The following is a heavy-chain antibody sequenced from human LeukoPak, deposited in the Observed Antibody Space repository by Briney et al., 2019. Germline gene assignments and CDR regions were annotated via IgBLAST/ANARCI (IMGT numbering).Heavy chain of an antibody. D-gene: IGHD5-18*01. V-gene: IGHV4-61*02. CDR1: GGSISSGSYY. CDR2: IYTSGST. J-gene: IGHJ4*02. CDR3: ARGTADTAMAPDY. Sequence: SETLSLTCTVSGGSISSGSYYWSWIRQPAGKGLEWIGRIYTSGSTNYNPSLKSRVTISVDTSKNQFSLKLSSVTAADTAVYYCARGTADTAMAPDYWGQGTLVTVSS.